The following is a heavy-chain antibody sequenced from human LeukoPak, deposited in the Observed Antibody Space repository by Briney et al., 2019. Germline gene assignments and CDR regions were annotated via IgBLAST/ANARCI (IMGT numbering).Heavy chain of an antibody. Sequence: GASVKVSCKASGYTFTGYYMHWVRQAPGQGLEWMGWINPNSGGTNYAQKFQGRVTMTRDTSISTAYMELSRLRSDDTAVYYCARYSNCYDSSGYYYVEYFQHWGQGTLVTVSS. V-gene: IGHV1-2*02. J-gene: IGHJ1*01. CDR1: GYTFTGYY. CDR2: INPNSGGT. D-gene: IGHD3-22*01. CDR3: ARYSNCYDSSGYYYVEYFQH.